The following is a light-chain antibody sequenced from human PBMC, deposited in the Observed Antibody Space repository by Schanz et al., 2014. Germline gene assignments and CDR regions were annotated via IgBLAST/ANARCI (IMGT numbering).Light chain of an antibody. Sequence: QSALTQPPSASGSPGQSVTISCTGTSSDVGGYKYVSWYQQHPGKAPKLMIYEATKRPSGVSDRFSGSKSGKTASLTISGLQAEDEADYYCSSYTGSSPLVVFGTGTKLTVL. J-gene: IGLJ1*01. CDR3: SSYTGSSPLVV. CDR2: EAT. V-gene: IGLV2-8*01. CDR1: SSDVGGYKY.